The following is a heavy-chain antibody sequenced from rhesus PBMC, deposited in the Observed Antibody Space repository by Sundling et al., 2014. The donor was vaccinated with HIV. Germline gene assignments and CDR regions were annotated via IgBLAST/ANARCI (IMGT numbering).Heavy chain of an antibody. CDR1: GRPIIDSYR. CDR2: IFGSGRST. V-gene: IGHV4S10*01. Sequence: QVQLQESGPGLVQPSETLSLTCAVSGRPIIDSYRWSWIRQPPGKGLEWIGYIFGSGRSTNYNPSLKSRVTISIHTSRNQFSLKLSSVTAADTALYYCARGIVQQHLDSWGQGVLVTVSS. D-gene: IGHD1-1*01. J-gene: IGHJ4*01. CDR3: ARGIVQQHLDS.